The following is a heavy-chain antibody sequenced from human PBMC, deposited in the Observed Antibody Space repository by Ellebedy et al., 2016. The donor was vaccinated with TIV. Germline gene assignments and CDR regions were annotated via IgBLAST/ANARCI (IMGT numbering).Heavy chain of an antibody. Sequence: GESLKISCAAPGFTFSNYAMTWVRQAPGKGLEWVSAISGNGRNTHYANSLKDRFTVSRDNSRNTLYLQLDSLRGEDTAVYYCAQTNWGSGGFYGMDVWGQGTTVTVSS. D-gene: IGHD7-27*01. J-gene: IGHJ6*02. CDR1: GFTFSNYA. CDR2: ISGNGRNT. V-gene: IGHV3-23*01. CDR3: AQTNWGSGGFYGMDV.